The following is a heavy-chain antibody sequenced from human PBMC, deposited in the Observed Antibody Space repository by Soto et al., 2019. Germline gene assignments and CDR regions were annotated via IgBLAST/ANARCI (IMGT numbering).Heavy chain of an antibody. CDR1: GYTFASYA. CDR3: ARDSFDSSGWYGDY. V-gene: IGHV1-3*01. CDR2: INAGNGNT. Sequence: ASVKVSCKASGYTFASYAMHWVRQAPGQRLEWMGWINAGNGNTKYSQKFQGRVTITRDTSASTAYMELSSLRSEDTAVYYCARDSFDSSGWYGDYWGQGTLVTVSS. D-gene: IGHD6-19*01. J-gene: IGHJ4*02.